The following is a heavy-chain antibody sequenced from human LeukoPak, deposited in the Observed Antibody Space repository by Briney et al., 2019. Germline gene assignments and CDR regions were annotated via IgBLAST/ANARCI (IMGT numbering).Heavy chain of an antibody. CDR1: GYDFTTHW. CDR2: IYPDDSDT. V-gene: IGHV5-51*01. D-gene: IGHD5-18*01. CDR3: ARLNADTAMVIDAFEI. Sequence: GEPLKISCQASGYDFTTHWSGWVRQMPGKGLEWTGIIYPDDSDTRYSPSFQGQVAISADKSITTAFLQWSSLKASDTDMYYCARLNADTAMVIDAFEIWGQGTKVTVSS. J-gene: IGHJ3*02.